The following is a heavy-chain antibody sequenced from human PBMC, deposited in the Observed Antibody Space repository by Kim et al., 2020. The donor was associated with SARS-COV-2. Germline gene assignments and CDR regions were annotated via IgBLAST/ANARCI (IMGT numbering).Heavy chain of an antibody. V-gene: IGHV4-59*09. CDR2: GST. CDR3: ARGYSSFDP. D-gene: IGHD6-19*01. J-gene: IGHJ5*02. Sequence: GSTNYTPALKSRVTISVATSKNQFSLKLSSVTAADTAVYYCARGYSSFDPWGQGTLVTVSS.